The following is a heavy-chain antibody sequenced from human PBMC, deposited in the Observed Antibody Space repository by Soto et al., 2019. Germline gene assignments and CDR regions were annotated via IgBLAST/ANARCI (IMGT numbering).Heavy chain of an antibody. D-gene: IGHD5-18*01. Sequence: VQLVESGGGVVQPGRSLRLSCAASGFTFSSYAMHWVRQAPGKGLEWVAVISYDGSNKYYADSVKGRFTISRDNSKNTLYLQMNSLRAEDTAVYYCARDYSYGYLGGYYFDYWGQGTLVTVSS. CDR3: ARDYSYGYLGGYYFDY. J-gene: IGHJ4*02. V-gene: IGHV3-30-3*01. CDR1: GFTFSSYA. CDR2: ISYDGSNK.